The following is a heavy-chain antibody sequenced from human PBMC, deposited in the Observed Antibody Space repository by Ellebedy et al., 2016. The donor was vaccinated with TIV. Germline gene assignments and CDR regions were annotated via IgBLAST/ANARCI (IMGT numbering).Heavy chain of an antibody. D-gene: IGHD4-23*01. CDR3: ARDLRGGNSGPDY. CDR2: ISDSGANT. Sequence: PGGSLRLSCVASGFTFSSYAMCWVRQAPGKGLEWVSTISDSGANTYFPDSVKGRFTISRDNSKNTLYLQMNSLRAEDTAVYYCARDLRGGNSGPDYWGQGTLVTVSS. V-gene: IGHV3-23*01. CDR1: GFTFSSYA. J-gene: IGHJ4*02.